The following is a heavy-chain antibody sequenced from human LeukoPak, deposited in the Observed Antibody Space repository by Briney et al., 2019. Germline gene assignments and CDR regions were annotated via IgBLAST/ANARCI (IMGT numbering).Heavy chain of an antibody. CDR2: ISHSGIIA. J-gene: IGHJ4*02. V-gene: IGHV3-23*01. Sequence: GGSLRLSCAASGFTFSTYDMSWVRLAPGKGLEWVSFISHSGIIANYADSVKGRFTISRDNSKNTLYLQMNSLRLEDTAVYYCAKAVPTATHYWGQGTLVTVSS. CDR1: GFTFSTYD. CDR3: AKAVPTATHY. D-gene: IGHD2-15*01.